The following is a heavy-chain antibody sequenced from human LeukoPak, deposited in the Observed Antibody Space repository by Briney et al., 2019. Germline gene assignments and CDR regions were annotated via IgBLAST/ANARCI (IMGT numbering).Heavy chain of an antibody. V-gene: IGHV3-30-3*01. Sequence: GGSLRLSCIASEFTFSTYAFHWVRQAPGKGLERVAVISWHGGSQYYADSVKGRFTISRDNSKNTLYLQMNSLRAEDTAVYYCAKDSSSGYYNFDYWGQGTLVTVSS. CDR2: ISWHGGSQ. CDR1: EFTFSTYA. J-gene: IGHJ4*02. CDR3: AKDSSSGYYNFDY. D-gene: IGHD3-22*01.